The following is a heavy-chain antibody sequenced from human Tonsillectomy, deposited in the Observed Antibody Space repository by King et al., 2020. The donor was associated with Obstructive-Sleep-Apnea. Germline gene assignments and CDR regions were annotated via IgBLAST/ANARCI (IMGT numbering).Heavy chain of an antibody. D-gene: IGHD4-17*01. CDR2: IYYSGST. Sequence: QLQESGPGLVKPSETLSLTCTVSGGSISSSSYYWGWIRQPPGKGLEWIGSIYYSGSTYYNPSLKSRVTISVDTSKNQFSLKLSSVTAADTAVYYCARDLDYGDYYYYYGMDVWGQGTTVTVSS. CDR1: GGSISSSSYY. CDR3: ARDLDYGDYYYYYGMDV. J-gene: IGHJ6*02. V-gene: IGHV4-39*07.